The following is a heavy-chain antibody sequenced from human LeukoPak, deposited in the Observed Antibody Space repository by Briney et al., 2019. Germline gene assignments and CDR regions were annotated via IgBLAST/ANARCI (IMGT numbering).Heavy chain of an antibody. CDR1: GFTFSSYW. V-gene: IGHV3-21*01. J-gene: IGHJ4*02. CDR3: AREVASYYDILTGYPVLGY. CDR2: ISSSSSYI. Sequence: PGGSLRLSCAASGFTFSSYWMNWVRQAPGKGLEWVSSISSSSSYIYYADSVKGRFTISRDNAKNSLYLQMNSLRAENTAVYYCAREVASYYDILTGYPVLGYWGQGTLVTVSP. D-gene: IGHD3-9*01.